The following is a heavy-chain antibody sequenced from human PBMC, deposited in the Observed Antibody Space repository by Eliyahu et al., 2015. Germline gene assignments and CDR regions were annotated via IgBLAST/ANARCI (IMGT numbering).Heavy chain of an antibody. V-gene: IGHV4-39*01. CDR1: XGSISSSXYY. J-gene: IGHJ4*02. D-gene: IGHD5-18*01. Sequence: QLQLQESGPGLVKPSETLSLTCTXSXGSISSSXYYWGWIRXPPGKGLEWIGSIDYSDNTXYNPSLKSRVTISVDTSKNQFSLKLSSVTAADTAIYYCARRQNTYFDYWGRGTLVTVSS. CDR2: IDYSDNT. CDR3: ARRQNTYFDY.